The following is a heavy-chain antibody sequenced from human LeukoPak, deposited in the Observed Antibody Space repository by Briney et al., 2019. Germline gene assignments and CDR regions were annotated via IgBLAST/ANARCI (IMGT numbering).Heavy chain of an antibody. CDR3: ARDKVYYGSGTYGY. J-gene: IGHJ4*02. V-gene: IGHV3-74*01. D-gene: IGHD3-10*01. CDR2: INSDGSFT. Sequence: GGSLGLSCAASGFTFSSYWMHWVRQAPGKGLVWVSRINSDGSFTSYADSVKGRFTISRDNAKNTLYLQMNSLRAEDTAVYFCARDKVYYGSGTYGYWGQGTLVTVSS. CDR1: GFTFSSYW.